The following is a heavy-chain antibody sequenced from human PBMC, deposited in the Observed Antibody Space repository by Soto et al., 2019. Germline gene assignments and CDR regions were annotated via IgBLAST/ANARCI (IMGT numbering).Heavy chain of an antibody. CDR3: ARSSSYDFDY. CDR1: GGSISSYY. J-gene: IGHJ4*02. CDR2: IYYSGST. Sequence: EKLSLTCTDYGGSISSYYWIWIRQPPGKGLEWIGYIYYSGSTNYNPSLKSRVTISVDTSKNQFSLKLSSVTAADTAVYYRARSSSYDFDYWGQGTLVTVS. V-gene: IGHV4-59*08. D-gene: IGHD3-3*01.